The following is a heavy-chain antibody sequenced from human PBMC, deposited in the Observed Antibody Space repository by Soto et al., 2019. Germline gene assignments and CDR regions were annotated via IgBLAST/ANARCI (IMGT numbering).Heavy chain of an antibody. J-gene: IGHJ4*02. D-gene: IGHD6-13*01. CDR1: GGSISSGGYY. CDR2: IYYSGST. CDR3: ASSLPAEDIAAAGTFDY. Sequence: QVQLQESGPGLVKPSQTLSLTCTVSGGSISSGGYYWSWIRQHPGEGLEWIGYIYYSGSTYYNPSLKSRVTISVDTSKNQFSLKLSSVTAADTAVYYCASSLPAEDIAAAGTFDYWGQGTLVTVSS. V-gene: IGHV4-31*03.